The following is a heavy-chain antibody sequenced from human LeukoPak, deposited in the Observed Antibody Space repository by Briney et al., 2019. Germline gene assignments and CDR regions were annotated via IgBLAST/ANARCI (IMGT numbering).Heavy chain of an antibody. CDR2: ISSSSSYI. D-gene: IGHD3-3*01. V-gene: IGHV3-21*01. CDR3: AGPYYDFWSGYYNYYMDV. Sequence: GGSLRLSCAASGFTFSSYEMNWVRQAPGKGLEWVSSISSSSSYIYYADSVKGRFTISRDNAKNSLYLQMNSLRAEDTAVYYCAGPYYDFWSGYYNYYMDVWGKGTTVTVSS. CDR1: GFTFSSYE. J-gene: IGHJ6*03.